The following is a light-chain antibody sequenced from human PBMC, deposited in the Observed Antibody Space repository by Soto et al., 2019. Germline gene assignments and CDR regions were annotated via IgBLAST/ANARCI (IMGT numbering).Light chain of an antibody. CDR2: GAS. J-gene: IGKJ2*01. V-gene: IGKV3-20*01. Sequence: EIVLTQSPGTLSLSPGERATLSCRASQSVSSSYLAWYQKKPGQSPRLLIYGASSRSTGIPDRFSGSGSGRDLALTISRREPEDFAVYYCQQYGGSPLYTFGQGTKLEIK. CDR3: QQYGGSPLYT. CDR1: QSVSSSY.